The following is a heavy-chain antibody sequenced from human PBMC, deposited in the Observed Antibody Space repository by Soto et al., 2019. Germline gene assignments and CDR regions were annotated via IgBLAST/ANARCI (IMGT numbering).Heavy chain of an antibody. CDR2: IIPALGTT. D-gene: IGHD4-17*01. J-gene: IGHJ2*01. Sequence: QAQLVQSGAEVKKPGSSVKVSCKAFGGPFSSHTFSWVRQAPGQGLEWMGRIIPALGTTTYAQKFQGRVTTTTDESWTTVYMELNGLRTEDTAVYYCARPDFGGYGYFDLWGRGTLVTVSS. CDR1: GGPFSSHT. CDR3: ARPDFGGYGYFDL. V-gene: IGHV1-69*08.